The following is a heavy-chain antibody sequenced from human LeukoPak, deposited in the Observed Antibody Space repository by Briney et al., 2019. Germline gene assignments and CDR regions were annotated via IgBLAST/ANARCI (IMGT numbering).Heavy chain of an antibody. D-gene: IGHD2-15*01. CDR3: ARGLGYCSGGSCYKNIAWYFDL. CDR1: GGSISSSSYY. Sequence: SETLSLTCTVSGGSISSSSYYWGWIRQPPGKGLEWIGSIYYSGSTYYNPSLKSRVTISVDTSKNQLSLKLSSVTAADTAVYYCARGLGYCSGGSCYKNIAWYFDLWGRGTLVTVSS. CDR2: IYYSGST. J-gene: IGHJ2*01. V-gene: IGHV4-39*01.